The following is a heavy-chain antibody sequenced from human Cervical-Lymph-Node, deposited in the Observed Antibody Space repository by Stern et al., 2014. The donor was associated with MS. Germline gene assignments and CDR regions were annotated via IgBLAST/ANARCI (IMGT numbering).Heavy chain of an antibody. CDR1: GFTFSSYG. V-gene: IGHV3-30*18. J-gene: IGHJ4*02. CDR2: ISYDGSNK. Sequence: VQLVESGGGVVPPGRSLRLSCAASGFTFSSYGMHWVSQAPGKGLEWVAVISYDGSNKYYADSVKGRFTISRDNSKNTLYLQMNSLRAEDTAVYYCAKGDYDSSGYPDYWGQGTLVTVSS. CDR3: AKGDYDSSGYPDY. D-gene: IGHD3-22*01.